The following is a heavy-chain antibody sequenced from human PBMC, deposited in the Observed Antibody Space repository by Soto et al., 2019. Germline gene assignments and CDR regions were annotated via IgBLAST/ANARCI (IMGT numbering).Heavy chain of an antibody. V-gene: IGHV3-11*06. CDR2: ISSSSSYT. D-gene: IGHD3-22*01. J-gene: IGHJ4*02. Sequence: GGSLRLSCAACGVTFCDYYMSWIRQAPGKGLEWVSYISSSSSYTNYADSVKGRFTISRDNAKNSLYLQMNSLRAEDTAVYYCARDYYDSSGYWALFDYWGQGTLVTVSS. CDR1: GVTFCDYY. CDR3: ARDYYDSSGYWALFDY.